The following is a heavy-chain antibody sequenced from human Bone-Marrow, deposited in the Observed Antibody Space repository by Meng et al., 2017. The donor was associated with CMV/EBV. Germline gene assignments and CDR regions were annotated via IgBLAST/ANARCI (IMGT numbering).Heavy chain of an antibody. D-gene: IGHD6-13*01. CDR3: ARGDSSTTWLVFDY. CDR1: GFTFNNYA. CDR2: VLGTGPT. Sequence: GESLKISWSASGFTFNNYAMTWVRQAPGKGLEWVSTVLGTGPTYYADYVKGRFTISRDDSRNTLFLQLNSLRDEDTAVFYCARGDSSTTWLVFDYWGLGTRVTVSS. J-gene: IGHJ4*02. V-gene: IGHV3-23*01.